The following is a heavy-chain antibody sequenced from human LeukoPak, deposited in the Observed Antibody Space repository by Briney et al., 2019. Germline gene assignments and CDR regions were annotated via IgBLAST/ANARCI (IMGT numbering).Heavy chain of an antibody. CDR2: IYYSGST. D-gene: IGHD3-3*01. CDR1: GGSISSSSYY. V-gene: IGHV4-39*01. Sequence: SETLSLTCTVSGGSISSSSYYWGWIRQPPGKGLEWIGSIYYSGSTYYNPSLRSRVTISVDTSKNQFSLKLSSVTAADTAVYYCARHTYYDSWSGYCGYFDYWGQGTLVTVYS. J-gene: IGHJ4*02. CDR3: ARHTYYDSWSGYCGYFDY.